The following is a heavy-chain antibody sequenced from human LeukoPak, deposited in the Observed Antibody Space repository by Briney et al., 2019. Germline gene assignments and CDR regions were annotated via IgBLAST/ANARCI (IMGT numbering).Heavy chain of an antibody. Sequence: ASVKVSCKASGYTFSSYGISWVRQAPGQGLEWMGWISAYNGNTNYAQKFQVRVIMTTDTYANTAHMELRSLRSDDTAVYYCARGGGLVPGTWFDPWGQGTLVTVSS. CDR2: ISAYNGNT. J-gene: IGHJ5*02. CDR1: GYTFSSYG. CDR3: ARGGGLVPGTWFDP. V-gene: IGHV1-18*01. D-gene: IGHD6-19*01.